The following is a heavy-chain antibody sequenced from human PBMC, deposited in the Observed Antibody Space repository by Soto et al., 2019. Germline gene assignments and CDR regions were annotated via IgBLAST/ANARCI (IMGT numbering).Heavy chain of an antibody. V-gene: IGHV1-69*12. D-gene: IGHD1-1*01. CDR1: GDTFDTFA. CDR3: ARDKDREQLGGNYSYTLHV. J-gene: IGHJ6*02. CDR2: VIPVFRTP. Sequence: QVQLVQSGAEVVKPGSSVKVSCKASGDTFDTFAISWVRQARGEGLEWMGGVIPVFRTPDYGPKVQGRVTITADESTSTACMELSSLRSEDTAVYYCARDKDREQLGGNYSYTLHVWGQGTTVTLSS.